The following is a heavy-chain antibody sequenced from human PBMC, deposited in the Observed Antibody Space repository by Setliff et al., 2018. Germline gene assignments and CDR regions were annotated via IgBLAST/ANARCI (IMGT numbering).Heavy chain of an antibody. Sequence: GGSLRLSCAASGFTFSSYGMHWVRQAPGKGLEWVAFIRYDGSNKYYADSVKGRFTISRDNSKNTLYLQMNSLRAEDTAVYYCAKDLGLLWFGELLWEFRXRGMDVWGQGTTVTVSS. CDR2: IRYDGSNK. J-gene: IGHJ6*02. D-gene: IGHD3-10*01. CDR3: AKDLGLLWFGELLWEFRXRGMDV. CDR1: GFTFSSYG. V-gene: IGHV3-30*02.